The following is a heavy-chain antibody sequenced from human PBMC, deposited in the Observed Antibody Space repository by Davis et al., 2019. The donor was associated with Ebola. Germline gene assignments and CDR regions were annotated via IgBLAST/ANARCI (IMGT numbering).Heavy chain of an antibody. D-gene: IGHD3-22*01. CDR2: INPHNGNT. J-gene: IGHJ6*02. CDR3: ARGGITMIVVPRDYYYGMDV. CDR1: GYTFTSYG. V-gene: IGHV1-18*04. Sequence: ASVKVSCKASGYTFTSYGITWVRQAPGQGLEWMGWINPHNGNTNYAQNVQGRVTMTTDTSTSTAYMEVGSLRSDDTAVYYCARGGITMIVVPRDYYYGMDVWGQGTTVTVSS.